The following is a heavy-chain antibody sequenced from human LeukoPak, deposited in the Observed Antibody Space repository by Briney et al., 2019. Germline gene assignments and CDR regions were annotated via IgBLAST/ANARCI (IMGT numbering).Heavy chain of an antibody. D-gene: IGHD1-26*01. V-gene: IGHV3-23*01. Sequence: GGSLRLSCVASGFTFSSYAMTWVRQAPGKGLEWVSIISKTGDITYYAQSVKGRFIISGDNSKNTLHLQMNSLRADDTAVYYCANVTVGATNAFHLWGQGTMVTVSS. CDR2: ISKTGDIT. CDR1: GFTFSSYA. CDR3: ANVTVGATNAFHL. J-gene: IGHJ3*01.